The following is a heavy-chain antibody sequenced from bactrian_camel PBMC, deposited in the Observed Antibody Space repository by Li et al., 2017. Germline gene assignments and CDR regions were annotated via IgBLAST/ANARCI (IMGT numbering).Heavy chain of an antibody. V-gene: IGHV3S1*01. J-gene: IGHJ4*01. D-gene: IGHD4*01. Sequence: QVQLVESGGGSVQAGGSLKLSCVASGYTHSLNYMAWFRRIPGKEREWIATINTISGTTCYSDSDSVKGRFTVSQDWANLYLEMYRLSPEDSAMYYCAAAPVWSDYACDDYRYWGQGTQVTVS. CDR3: AAAPVWSDYACDDYRY. CDR2: INTISGTT. CDR1: GYTHSLNY.